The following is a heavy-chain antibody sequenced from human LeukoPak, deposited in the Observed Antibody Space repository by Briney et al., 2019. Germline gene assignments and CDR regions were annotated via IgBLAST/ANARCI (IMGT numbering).Heavy chain of an antibody. CDR3: ARGGRDSSGSLGPYYYMDV. J-gene: IGHJ6*03. D-gene: IGHD3-22*01. V-gene: IGHV4-4*07. CDR1: GGSISSYY. Sequence: PSETLSLTCTVSGGSISSYYWSWIRQPAGKGLEWIGRIYTSGSTNYNPSLKSRVTMSVDTSKNQFSLKLSSVTAADTAVYYCARGGRDSSGSLGPYYYMDVWGKGTTVTISS. CDR2: IYTSGST.